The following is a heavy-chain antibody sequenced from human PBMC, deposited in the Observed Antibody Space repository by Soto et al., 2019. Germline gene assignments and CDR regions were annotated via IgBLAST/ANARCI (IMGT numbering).Heavy chain of an antibody. J-gene: IGHJ6*02. CDR1: GFSLSNSRMG. Sequence: SGPTLVNPTETLTLTCTVSGFSLSNSRMGVSWIRQPPGKALEWLAHIFSSDEKSYSPSLKSRLTISKDTSKSQVVLTMTNVDPVDTGTYYCARIGGNYYFGMDVWGQGTTVTVSS. V-gene: IGHV2-26*01. CDR2: IFSSDEK. CDR3: ARIGGNYYFGMDV. D-gene: IGHD3-16*01.